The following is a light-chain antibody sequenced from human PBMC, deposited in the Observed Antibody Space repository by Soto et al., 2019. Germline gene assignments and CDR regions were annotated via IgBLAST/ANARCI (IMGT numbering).Light chain of an antibody. V-gene: IGKV3-20*01. Sequence: EIVLTQSPGTLSLSPGERATLSCRASQRVSSNYLAWCQQKPGQAPRLLIYGASRRATGIPDRFSGSGSGTDFTLTISRLEPEDFAVYYCQQYGSSPWTFGQGTKVEIK. CDR3: QQYGSSPWT. CDR1: QRVSSNY. CDR2: GAS. J-gene: IGKJ1*01.